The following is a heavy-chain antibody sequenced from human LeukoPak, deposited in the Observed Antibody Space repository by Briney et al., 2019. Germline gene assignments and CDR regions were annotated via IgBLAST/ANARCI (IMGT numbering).Heavy chain of an antibody. CDR1: GFTFSSYA. V-gene: IGHV3-23*01. CDR2: LTDSGGTT. Sequence: GGSLRLSCVASGFTFSSYAMGWVRQAPGKRPEWVSSLTDSGGTTYYVDSVKGRFTISTDNSKNTPYLHMHSLRAEDTAMYYCAKKRDAFAIWGQGTVVAVSS. CDR3: AKKRDAFAI. D-gene: IGHD5-24*01. J-gene: IGHJ3*02.